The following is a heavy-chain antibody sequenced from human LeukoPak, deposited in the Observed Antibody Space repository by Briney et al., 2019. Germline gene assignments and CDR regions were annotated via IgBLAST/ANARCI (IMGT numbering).Heavy chain of an antibody. CDR1: GGSISSSTFY. CDR3: AREPLAAAANVALDY. CDR2: IYYSGST. J-gene: IGHJ4*02. Sequence: PSETLSLTCTVSGGSISSSTFYWGWIRQPPGKGLEWIGTIYYSGSTFYNPSLKSRVTVSVDTSKNQFSLKLSSVTAADTAVYYCAREPLAAAANVALDYWGQGTLVTVSS. D-gene: IGHD6-13*01. V-gene: IGHV4-39*07.